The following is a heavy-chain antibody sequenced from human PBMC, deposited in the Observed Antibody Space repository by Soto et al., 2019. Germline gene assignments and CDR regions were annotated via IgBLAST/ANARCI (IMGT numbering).Heavy chain of an antibody. J-gene: IGHJ6*02. CDR2: IYQGGSA. D-gene: IGHD3-3*01. Sequence: SETLSLTCAVSGGSITSGGYSWSWIRQSPGQGLEWIGYIYQGGSAYYNPALKTRVTISVDTSKNQFSLKLSSVTAADTAVYYCARGVYDFWSGYSFRYYYYGMDVWGQGTTVTVSS. CDR3: ARGVYDFWSGYSFRYYYYGMDV. V-gene: IGHV4-30-2*06. CDR1: GGSITSGGYS.